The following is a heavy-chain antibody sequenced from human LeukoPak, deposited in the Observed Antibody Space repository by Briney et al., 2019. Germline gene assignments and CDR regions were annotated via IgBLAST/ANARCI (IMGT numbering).Heavy chain of an antibody. J-gene: IGHJ4*02. V-gene: IGHV3-64*01. CDR2: ISSNGGST. CDR1: GFTFSSYA. D-gene: IGHD3-10*01. CDR3: ARDWGAYGSGSYYPPAY. Sequence: GGSLRLSCAASGFTFSSYAMHWVRQAAGKGPEYVSAISSNGGSTYYANSVKGRFTISRDNSKNTLYLQMGSLRAEDMAVYYCARDWGAYGSGSYYPPAYWGQGTLVTVSS.